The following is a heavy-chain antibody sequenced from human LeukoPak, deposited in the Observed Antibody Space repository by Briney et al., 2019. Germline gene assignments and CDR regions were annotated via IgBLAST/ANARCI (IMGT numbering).Heavy chain of an antibody. J-gene: IGHJ4*02. Sequence: GGSLRLYCAASGFTFSSYEMNWVRQAPGKGLESVSSIRRFTNTIYYADSVKGRFTISRDNAKNSLDRTMNRLRIEDTAVYFCARVGALSSSWLLYWGQGTLVTVSS. CDR2: IRRFTNTI. CDR3: ARVGALSSSWLLY. V-gene: IGHV3-48*03. CDR1: GFTFSSYE. D-gene: IGHD6-13*01.